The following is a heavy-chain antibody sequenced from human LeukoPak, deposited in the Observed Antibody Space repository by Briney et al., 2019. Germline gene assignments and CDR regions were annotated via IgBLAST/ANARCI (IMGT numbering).Heavy chain of an antibody. CDR2: ISGSGGST. Sequence: GGSLRLSCAASGFTFSSYSMNWVRQAPGKGLEWVSAISGSGGSTYYADSVKGRFTISRDNSKNTLYLQMNSLRAEDTAVYYCAKDDGGAFDIWGQGTMVTVSS. V-gene: IGHV3-23*01. J-gene: IGHJ3*02. CDR3: AKDDGGAFDI. CDR1: GFTFSSYS.